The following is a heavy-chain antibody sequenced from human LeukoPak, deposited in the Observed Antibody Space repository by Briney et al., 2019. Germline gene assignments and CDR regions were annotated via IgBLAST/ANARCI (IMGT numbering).Heavy chain of an antibody. CDR3: VRDVYQVRSNDYVFDV. V-gene: IGHV3-74*01. J-gene: IGHJ3*01. CDR2: ISGDERGT. D-gene: IGHD2-2*02. Sequence: PGGSLRLSCVASGFTFSNHWMHWVRQTPGKGLNWISRISGDERGTNYAGSVKGRFIISRDNAKNTLFLQMDSLRVEDTAVYHCVRDVYQVRSNDYVFDVWGQGTMVTVAS. CDR1: GFTFSNHW.